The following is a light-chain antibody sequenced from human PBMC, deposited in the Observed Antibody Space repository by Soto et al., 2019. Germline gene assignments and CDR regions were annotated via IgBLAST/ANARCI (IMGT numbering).Light chain of an antibody. J-gene: IGKJ2*01. CDR3: QQYKSRAPRT. CDR2: GAS. Sequence: EIVMTQSPASLSVSQGETATLSCRASQSISNSLAWYQQKPGQAPSLLIYGASTKATGIPARFSGRGSVTEFTITGSSLQSEDSAHYYCQQYKSRAPRTSGQGTKREIK. V-gene: IGKV3-15*01. CDR1: QSISNS.